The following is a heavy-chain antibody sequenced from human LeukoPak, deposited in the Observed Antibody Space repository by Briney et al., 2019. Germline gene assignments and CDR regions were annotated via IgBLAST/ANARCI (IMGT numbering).Heavy chain of an antibody. J-gene: IGHJ4*02. CDR2: SYSGCST. CDR1: GLTDNSNY. Sequence: GGPLTLSCAASGLTDNSNYMLGLRQAPGKGLEGVSVSYSGCSTYYADSVKGRFNIPRHYPKNTLYLQMNSLRAEDTAVYYCARGPGAVAGTVYFDYWGQGTLVTVSS. CDR3: ARGPGAVAGTVYFDY. D-gene: IGHD6-19*01. V-gene: IGHV3-53*01.